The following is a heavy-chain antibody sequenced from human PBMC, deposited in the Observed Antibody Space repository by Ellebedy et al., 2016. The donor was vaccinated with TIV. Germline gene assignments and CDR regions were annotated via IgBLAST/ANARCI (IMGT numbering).Heavy chain of an antibody. CDR1: GFPFSLNW. Sequence: PGGSLRLSCAASGFPFSLNWMYWVRQAPGKGLEWVAKLKEDGSEEYYVDSVKGRFTISRDNANNSLYLQMNSLRAEDTAVYYCVRDLHWSYFDWGQGTLVTVSS. D-gene: IGHD1-26*01. CDR2: LKEDGSEE. V-gene: IGHV3-7*03. CDR3: VRDLHWSYFD. J-gene: IGHJ4*02.